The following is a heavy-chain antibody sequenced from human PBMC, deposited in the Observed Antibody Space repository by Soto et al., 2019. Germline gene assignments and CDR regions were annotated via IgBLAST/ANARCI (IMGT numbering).Heavy chain of an antibody. V-gene: IGHV3-21*01. CDR2: ISSSSGYI. CDR3: ASFSYGSGSYSLS. D-gene: IGHD3-10*01. CDR1: GFTFSSYS. J-gene: IGHJ5*02. Sequence: AGSLRLSCAASGFTFSSYSINWVRQAPGKGLEWVSSISSSSGYIYYADSVKGRFTISRDNAKNTLYLQMNSLRAEDTAVYYCASFSYGSGSYSLSWGQGTLVTVSS.